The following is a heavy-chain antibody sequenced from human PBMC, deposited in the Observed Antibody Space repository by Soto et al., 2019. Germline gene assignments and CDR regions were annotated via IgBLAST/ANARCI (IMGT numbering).Heavy chain of an antibody. Sequence: GESLKISCKGSGYSFTSYWIGWVRQMPGKGLEWMGITYPGDSDTRYSPSFQGQVTISADKSISTAYLQWSSLKASDTAMYYCARSGGDIAARRFWFDPWGQGTLVTVSS. CDR3: ARSGGDIAARRFWFDP. CDR2: TYPGDSDT. D-gene: IGHD6-6*01. CDR1: GYSFTSYW. J-gene: IGHJ5*02. V-gene: IGHV5-51*01.